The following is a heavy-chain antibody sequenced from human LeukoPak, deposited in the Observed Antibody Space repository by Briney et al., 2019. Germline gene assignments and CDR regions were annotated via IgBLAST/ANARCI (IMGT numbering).Heavy chain of an antibody. V-gene: IGHV4-61*02. CDR2: IYTSGST. Sequence: SETLSLTCTVSGGSISSGSYYWSWTRQPAGKGLEWIGRIYTSGSTNYNPSLKSRVTISVDTSKNQFSLKLSSVTAADTAVYYCARDPGYSSGWYPSYYFDYWGQGTLVTVSS. D-gene: IGHD6-19*01. J-gene: IGHJ4*02. CDR1: GGSISSGSYY. CDR3: ARDPGYSSGWYPSYYFDY.